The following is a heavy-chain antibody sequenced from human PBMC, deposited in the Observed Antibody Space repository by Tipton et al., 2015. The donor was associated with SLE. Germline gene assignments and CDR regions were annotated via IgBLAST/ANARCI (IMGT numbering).Heavy chain of an antibody. D-gene: IGHD3-22*01. CDR3: ARNYYDSSGPDY. CDR2: IWYDGSNK. Sequence: SLRLSCAASGFTFSSYGMHWVRQAPGKGLEWVAVIWYDGSNKYYADSVKGRFTISRDNAKNTLYLQMNSLRAEDTAVYYCARNYYDSSGPDYWGQGTLVTVSS. CDR1: GFTFSSYG. J-gene: IGHJ4*02. V-gene: IGHV3-33*03.